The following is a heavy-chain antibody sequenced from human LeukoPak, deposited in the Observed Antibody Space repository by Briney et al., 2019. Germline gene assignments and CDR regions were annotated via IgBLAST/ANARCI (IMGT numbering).Heavy chain of an antibody. CDR2: IYHSGST. CDR1: GGSISSSSYY. D-gene: IGHD1-26*01. CDR3: ARRGYYAYYYYYYMDV. J-gene: IGHJ6*03. V-gene: IGHV4-39*07. Sequence: SSETLSLTCTVSGGSISSSSYYWGWIRQPPGKGLEWIGEIYHSGSTNYNPSLKSRVTISVDKSKNQFSLKLSSVTAADTAVYYCARRGYYAYYYYYYMDVWGKGTTVTVSS.